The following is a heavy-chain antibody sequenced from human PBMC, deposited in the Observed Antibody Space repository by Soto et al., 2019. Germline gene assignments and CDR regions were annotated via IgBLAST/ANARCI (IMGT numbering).Heavy chain of an antibody. V-gene: IGHV4-39*01. Sequence: PSENLSLTSTVTGDSISSRSYYWGWIRQPPGKGLEWIGSIYYSGSTYNNPSLRSRVSMSIDTSKDQFSLKLKSVTAADTALYFCARQRTSVVTQAQFDVRGQGSPVTVSS. J-gene: IGHJ6*02. CDR3: ARQRTSVVTQAQFDV. CDR2: IYYSGST. CDR1: GDSISSRSYY. D-gene: IGHD2-21*02.